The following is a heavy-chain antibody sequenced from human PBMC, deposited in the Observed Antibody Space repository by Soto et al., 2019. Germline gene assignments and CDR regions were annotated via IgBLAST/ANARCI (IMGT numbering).Heavy chain of an antibody. Sequence: EVQLAESGGGLVQPGGSLRLSCAASGFTFSDHYMDWVRQAPGKGLEWVGRSRDEVHSQTTEYAAYVKGSFTIANGDSENSLYLQMISLETEDTAVYYCARGVVSTGYFDYWGQGTLVTVSS. D-gene: IGHD5-12*01. CDR3: ARGVVSTGYFDY. CDR1: GFTFSDHY. J-gene: IGHJ4*02. V-gene: IGHV3-72*01. CDR2: SRDEVHSQTT.